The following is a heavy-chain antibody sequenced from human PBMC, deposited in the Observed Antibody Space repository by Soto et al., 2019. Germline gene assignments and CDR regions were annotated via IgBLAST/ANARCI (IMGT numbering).Heavy chain of an antibody. CDR1: GGSISSGGYY. CDR2: IYYSGST. D-gene: IGHD3-10*02. CDR3: ARDSSGGYDVTWYFDL. V-gene: IGHV4-31*03. J-gene: IGHJ2*01. Sequence: SETLSLTCTVSGGSISSGGYYWSWIRQHPGKGLEWIGYIYYSGSTYYNPSLKSRVTISVDTSKNQFSLKLSSVTAADTSVYYCARDSSGGYDVTWYFDLWGRGTLVTVSS.